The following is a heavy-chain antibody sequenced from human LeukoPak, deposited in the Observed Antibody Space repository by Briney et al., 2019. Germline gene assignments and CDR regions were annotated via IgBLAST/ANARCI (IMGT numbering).Heavy chain of an antibody. Sequence: GASVKVSCKASGYTFTGYCMHLVRQAPGQGHEWVGWINPNSDGTNYAQKFQGRVTMTRDTSISTAYMELSRLTSDDTAVYYCARGHMVDYYMDVWGKGTTVTVSS. CDR2: INPNSDGT. CDR1: GYTFTGYC. V-gene: IGHV1-2*02. CDR3: ARGHMVDYYMDV. J-gene: IGHJ6*03. D-gene: IGHD3-10*01.